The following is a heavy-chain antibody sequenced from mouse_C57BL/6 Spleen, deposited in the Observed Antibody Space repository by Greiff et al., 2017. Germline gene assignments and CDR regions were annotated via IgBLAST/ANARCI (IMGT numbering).Heavy chain of an antibody. CDR1: GFTFSSYA. CDR2: ISSGGDYI. D-gene: IGHD2-4*01. V-gene: IGHV5-9-1*02. J-gene: IGHJ1*03. CDR3: TRGVYYDYDGWYFDV. Sequence: EVKVVESGEGLVKPGGSLKLSCAASGFTFSSYAMSWVRQTPEKRLEWVAYISSGGDYIYYADTVKGRFTISRDNARNTLYLQMSSLKSEDTAMYYCTRGVYYDYDGWYFDVWGTGTTVTVSS.